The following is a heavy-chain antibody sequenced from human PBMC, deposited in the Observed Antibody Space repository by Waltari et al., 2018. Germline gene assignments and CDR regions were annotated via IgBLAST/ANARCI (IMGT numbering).Heavy chain of an antibody. Sequence: QLQLQESGPGLVKPSETLSLTCTVSGGSISSSSYYWGWIRQPPGKGLEWIGSIYYSGSTYYNPSLKSRVTISVDTSKNQFSLKLSSVTAADTAVYYCARVSVVVAAIDYWGQGTLVTVSS. V-gene: IGHV4-39*07. J-gene: IGHJ4*02. D-gene: IGHD2-15*01. CDR2: IYYSGST. CDR3: ARVSVVVAAIDY. CDR1: GGSISSSSYY.